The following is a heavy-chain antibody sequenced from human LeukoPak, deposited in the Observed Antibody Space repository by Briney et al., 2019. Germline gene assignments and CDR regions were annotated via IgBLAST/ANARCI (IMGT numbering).Heavy chain of an antibody. CDR1: GYTFTGYY. Sequence: ASVKVSCKASGYTFTGYYMHWVRQAPGQGLEWMGWINPNSGDTNYAQKFQGRVTMTRDTSISTAYMELSRLRSDDTAVYYCARDPSSLVRGVISDYWGQGTLVTVSS. CDR3: ARDPSSLVRGVISDY. CDR2: INPNSGDT. V-gene: IGHV1-2*02. J-gene: IGHJ4*02. D-gene: IGHD3-10*01.